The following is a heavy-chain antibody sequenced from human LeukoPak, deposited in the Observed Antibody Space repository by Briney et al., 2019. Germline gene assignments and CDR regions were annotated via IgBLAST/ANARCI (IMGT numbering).Heavy chain of an antibody. CDR2: IWYDGSNK. CDR1: GFTFSSYG. CDR3: ARDPTPRTVTGYFDY. D-gene: IGHD4-11*01. Sequence: GRSLRLSCAASGFTFSSYGMHWVRQAPGKGLEWVAVIWYDGSNKYYADSVKGRFTISRDNSKNTLYLQMNSLRAEDTAVYYCARDPTPRTVTGYFDYWGQGTLVTVSS. J-gene: IGHJ4*02. V-gene: IGHV3-33*01.